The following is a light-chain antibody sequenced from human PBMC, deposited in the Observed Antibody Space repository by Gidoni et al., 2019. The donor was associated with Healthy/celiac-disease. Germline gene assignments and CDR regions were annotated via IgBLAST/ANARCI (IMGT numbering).Light chain of an antibody. CDR2: EGS. CDR1: SSDVGSYNL. V-gene: IGLV2-23*01. CDR3: CSYAGSREV. J-gene: IGLJ2*01. Sequence: QSALTQPASVSGSPGQSITISCTGTSSDVGSYNLVSWYQQHPGTAPKLMIYEGSKRPSGVSNRFSGSKSGNTASLTISGIQAEDEADYYCCSYAGSREVFGGGTKLTVL.